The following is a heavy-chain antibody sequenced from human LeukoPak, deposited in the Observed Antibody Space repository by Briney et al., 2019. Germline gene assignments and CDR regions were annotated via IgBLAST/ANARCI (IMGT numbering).Heavy chain of an antibody. CDR2: INLNNGGT. V-gene: IGHV1-2*02. CDR1: GYSLTDYH. CDR3: ARGEGYNPNRYPNDY. D-gene: IGHD5-24*01. J-gene: IGHJ4*02. Sequence: ASVKVSCKASGYSLTDYHMYWVRQAPGQGLEWMGWINLNNGGTNFAQKFQGRVTMTRDVSISTAYMELSSLRSDDTAVYYCARGEGYNPNRYPNDYWGQGTLVTVSS.